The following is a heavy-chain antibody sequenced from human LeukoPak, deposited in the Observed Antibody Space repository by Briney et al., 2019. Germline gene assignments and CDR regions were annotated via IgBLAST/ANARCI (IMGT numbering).Heavy chain of an antibody. Sequence: SETLSLTCTVSGGSISSYYWSWIRQPPGKGLEWIGYIYYSGSTNYNPSLKSRVTMSLDTSKNQFSLKLSSVTAADTAVYYCARQRSGWYVDYWGQGTLVTVSS. CDR1: GGSISSYY. D-gene: IGHD6-19*01. CDR3: ARQRSGWYVDY. CDR2: IYYSGST. J-gene: IGHJ4*02. V-gene: IGHV4-59*01.